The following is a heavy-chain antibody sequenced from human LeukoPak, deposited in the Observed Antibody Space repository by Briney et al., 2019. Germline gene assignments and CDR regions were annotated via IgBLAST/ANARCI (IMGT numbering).Heavy chain of an antibody. CDR3: ARDSGSYHPYFDY. Sequence: GASVKVSCKASGDTFTGYYMHWVRQTPGQGLEWMGWINPNSGGTNYAQKFQGRVTMTRDTSISTAYMELSRLRSDDTAVYYCARDSGSYHPYFDYWGQGTLVTVSS. D-gene: IGHD1-26*01. V-gene: IGHV1-2*02. J-gene: IGHJ4*02. CDR2: INPNSGGT. CDR1: GDTFTGYY.